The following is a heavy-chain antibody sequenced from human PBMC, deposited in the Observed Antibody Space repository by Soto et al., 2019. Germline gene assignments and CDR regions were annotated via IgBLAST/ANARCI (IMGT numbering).Heavy chain of an antibody. CDR1: GFTFSSYW. D-gene: IGHD5-18*01. CDR2: IKKDGSAK. Sequence: GGSLRLSCAASGFTFSSYWMSWVRQAPGKGLEWVANIKKDGSAKYYVDSVKGRFTISRDNAKNSLYLQMNSLRAEDTAVYYCAGLDTSMVKTAGYWGQGTLVTVSS. V-gene: IGHV3-7*01. CDR3: AGLDTSMVKTAGY. J-gene: IGHJ4*02.